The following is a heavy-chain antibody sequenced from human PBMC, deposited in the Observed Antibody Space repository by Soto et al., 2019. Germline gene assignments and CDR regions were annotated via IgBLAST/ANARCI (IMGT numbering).Heavy chain of an antibody. Sequence: PSETLSLTCTVSGGSISSGGYYWSCIRQHPGKGLEWIGYIYYSGSTYYNPSLKSRVTISVDTSKNQFSLKLSSVTAADTAVYYCARDLIVRGVPNWFDPWGQGTLVTVSS. D-gene: IGHD3-10*01. CDR2: IYYSGST. J-gene: IGHJ5*02. CDR1: GGSISSGGYY. CDR3: ARDLIVRGVPNWFDP. V-gene: IGHV4-31*03.